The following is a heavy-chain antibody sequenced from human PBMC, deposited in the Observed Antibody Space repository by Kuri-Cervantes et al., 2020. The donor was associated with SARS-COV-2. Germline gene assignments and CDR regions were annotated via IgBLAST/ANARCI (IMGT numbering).Heavy chain of an antibody. Sequence: GSLRLSCAVYGGSFSGYYWSWIRQPPGKGLEWIGEINHRGSTNYNPSLKSRVTISVDTSKNQFSLKLSSVTAADTAVYYCARVLNSGSYPYRGNWFDPWGQGTLVTVSS. D-gene: IGHD3-10*01. CDR3: ARVLNSGSYPYRGNWFDP. J-gene: IGHJ5*02. CDR2: INHRGST. CDR1: GGSFSGYY. V-gene: IGHV4-34*01.